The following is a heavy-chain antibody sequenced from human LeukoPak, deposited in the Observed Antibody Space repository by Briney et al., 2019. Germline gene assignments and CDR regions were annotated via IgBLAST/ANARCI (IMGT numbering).Heavy chain of an antibody. J-gene: IGHJ5*02. V-gene: IGHV3-30*03. CDR1: GFTFSGYG. D-gene: IGHD3-3*01. Sequence: GGSLRLSCAGSGFTFSGYGMHRVRQAPGKGLERVTGIAYDGSRKHYADSVKGRFTISRDNSRNTMDLQMNSLRVEDTALYHCTRYDSSRFDPWGQGTLVIVSS. CDR3: TRYDSSRFDP. CDR2: IAYDGSRK.